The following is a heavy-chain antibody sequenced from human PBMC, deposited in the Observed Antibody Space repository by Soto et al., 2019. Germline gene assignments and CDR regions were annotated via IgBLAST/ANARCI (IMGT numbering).Heavy chain of an antibody. V-gene: IGHV5-51*01. CDR3: ARFSKPPPTVSDSSGFLGGGVLDI. J-gene: IGHJ3*02. CDR1: GYSFTSYW. CDR2: IYPGDSDT. D-gene: IGHD3-22*01. Sequence: PGESLKISCKGSGYSFTSYWIGWVRQMPGKGLEWMGIIYPGDSDTRYSPSFQGQVTISADKSISTAYLPWSSLKAWGTAMYYCARFSKPPPTVSDSSGFLGGGVLDIGGKGTMVTVSS.